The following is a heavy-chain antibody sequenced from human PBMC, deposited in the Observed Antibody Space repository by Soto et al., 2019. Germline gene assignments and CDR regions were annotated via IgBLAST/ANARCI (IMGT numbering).Heavy chain of an antibody. D-gene: IGHD3-10*01. CDR3: ARDISGKALYYYYYGMDV. J-gene: IGHJ6*02. CDR2: IYYSGST. CDR1: GGSVSSGSYY. Sequence: SETLSLTCTVSGGSVSSGSYYWSWIRQPPGKGLEWIGYIYYSGSTNYSPSLKSRVTISVDTSKNQFSLKLSSVTAADTAVYYCARDISGKALYYYYYGMDVWGQGTTVTVSS. V-gene: IGHV4-61*01.